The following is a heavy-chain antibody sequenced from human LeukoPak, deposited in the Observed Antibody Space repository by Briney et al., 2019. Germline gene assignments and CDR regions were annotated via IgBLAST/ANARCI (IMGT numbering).Heavy chain of an antibody. Sequence: GASVKVSCKASGYTFTSYYMHWVRQAPGQGLEWMGIINPSGGGTSYAQKFQGRVTMTRDTSTSTVYMELSSLRSEDTAVYYCARDLTGDYTFFDFWGQGTLVTVSS. CDR2: INPSGGGT. J-gene: IGHJ4*02. D-gene: IGHD4-17*01. CDR3: ARDLTGDYTFFDF. CDR1: GYTFTSYY. V-gene: IGHV1-46*01.